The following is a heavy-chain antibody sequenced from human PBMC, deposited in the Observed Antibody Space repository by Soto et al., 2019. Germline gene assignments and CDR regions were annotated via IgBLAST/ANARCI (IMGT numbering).Heavy chain of an antibody. V-gene: IGHV2-26*01. CDR1: GISLNDATMG. J-gene: IGHJ4*02. D-gene: IGHD1-26*01. CDR2: IFANDDK. CDR3: ARIFRASYFVD. Sequence: QVTLKESGPVLVKPTETLTLPCTVSGISLNDATMGVSWIRQPPGKALERLANIFANDDKTYTTSLKNRLTTSKDTSESQVVLTMTNMDPVDTATYYCARIFRASYFVDWSQGTLVAVSS.